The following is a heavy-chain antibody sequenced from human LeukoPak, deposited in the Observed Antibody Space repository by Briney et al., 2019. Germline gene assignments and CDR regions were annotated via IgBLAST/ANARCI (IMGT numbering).Heavy chain of an antibody. D-gene: IGHD3-9*01. Sequence: LTGGSLRLSCAASGFTFSSYEMNWVRQAPGKGLEWVSYISSSGSTIYYADSVKGRFTISRDNAKNSLYLQMNSLRAEDTAVYYCARGADILTVYYPLYYYYGMDVWGQGTTVTVSS. CDR1: GFTFSSYE. CDR2: ISSSGSTI. J-gene: IGHJ6*02. CDR3: ARGADILTVYYPLYYYYGMDV. V-gene: IGHV3-48*03.